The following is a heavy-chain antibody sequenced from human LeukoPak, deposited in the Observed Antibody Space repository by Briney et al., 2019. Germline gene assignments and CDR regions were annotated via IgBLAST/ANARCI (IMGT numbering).Heavy chain of an antibody. J-gene: IGHJ4*02. Sequence: SETLSLTCAVYVGSFSGYYWSWIRQPAGKGLEWIGRIYTSGSTNYNPSLKSRVTMSVDTSKNQFSLKLSSVTAADTAVYYCARSPSADGLDFDYWGQGTLVTVSS. CDR2: IYTSGST. D-gene: IGHD6-19*01. V-gene: IGHV4-59*10. CDR1: VGSFSGYY. CDR3: ARSPSADGLDFDY.